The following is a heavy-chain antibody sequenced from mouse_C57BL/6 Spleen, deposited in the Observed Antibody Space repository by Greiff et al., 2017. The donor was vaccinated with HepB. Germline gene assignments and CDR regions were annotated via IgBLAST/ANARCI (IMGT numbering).Heavy chain of an antibody. CDR2: ISYSGST. CDR3: ARADGNFAWFAY. Sequence: EVKLQESGPGMVKPSQSLSLTCTVTGYSITSGYDWHWIRHFPGNKLEWMGYISYSGSTNYNPSLKSRISITHDTSKNHFFLKLNSVTTEDTATYYCARADGNFAWFAYWGQVTLVTVSA. V-gene: IGHV3-1*01. J-gene: IGHJ3*01. CDR1: GYSITSGYD. D-gene: IGHD2-1*01.